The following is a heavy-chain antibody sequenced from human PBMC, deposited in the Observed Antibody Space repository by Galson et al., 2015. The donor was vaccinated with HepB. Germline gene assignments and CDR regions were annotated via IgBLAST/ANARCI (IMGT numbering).Heavy chain of an antibody. CDR2: INAGNGNT. CDR3: ARFRSIKGSDGMDV. D-gene: IGHD2-21*01. CDR1: GYTFTSYA. J-gene: IGHJ6*02. Sequence: SVKVSCKASGYTFTSYAMHWVRQAPGQRLEWMGWINAGNGNTKYSQKFQGRVTITRDTSASTAYMELSSLRSEDTAVYYCARFRSIKGSDGMDVWGQGTTVTVSS. V-gene: IGHV1-3*01.